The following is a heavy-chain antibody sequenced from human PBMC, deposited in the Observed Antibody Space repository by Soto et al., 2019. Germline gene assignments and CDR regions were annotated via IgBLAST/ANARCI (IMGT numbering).Heavy chain of an antibody. D-gene: IGHD6-19*01. Sequence: ASVKVSCKASGYTFTSYGISWVRQAPGQGLEWMGWISAYNGNTNYAQKLQGRVTMTTDTSTSTAYMELRSLRSDDTAVYYCARVTRGIAVAGTRHFDYWGQGTLVTVSS. CDR3: ARVTRGIAVAGTRHFDY. CDR1: GYTFTSYG. J-gene: IGHJ4*02. CDR2: ISAYNGNT. V-gene: IGHV1-18*04.